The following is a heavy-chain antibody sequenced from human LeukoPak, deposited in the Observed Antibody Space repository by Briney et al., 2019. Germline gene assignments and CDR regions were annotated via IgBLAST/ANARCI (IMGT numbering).Heavy chain of an antibody. J-gene: IGHJ6*02. CDR1: GYTFTNYA. CDR2: INPGNGDT. D-gene: IGHD3-10*02. CDR3: ARERWHRRVNCYSVYYYALDV. V-gene: IGHV1-3*01. Sequence: ASVKVSCKGSGYTFTNYAVHWVRQAPGQRLEWLGWINPGNGDTKYSQNFQGRVTVTSDTSAATAYVELNSLTSEDTAVYYCARERWHRRVNCYSVYYYALDVWGQGTTVTVSS.